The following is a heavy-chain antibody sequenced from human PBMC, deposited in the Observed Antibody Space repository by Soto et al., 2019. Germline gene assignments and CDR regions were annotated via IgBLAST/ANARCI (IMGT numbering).Heavy chain of an antibody. CDR3: ARDGEYSSSWYAWFDP. D-gene: IGHD6-13*01. J-gene: IGHJ5*02. CDR1: GFTFSSYA. Sequence: XGSLRLSFAASGFTFSSYAMHWVRQAPGKGLEWVAVISYDGSNKYYADSVKGRFTISRDNSKNTLYLQMNSLRAEDTAVYYCARDGEYSSSWYAWFDPWGQGTLVTVSS. V-gene: IGHV3-30-3*01. CDR2: ISYDGSNK.